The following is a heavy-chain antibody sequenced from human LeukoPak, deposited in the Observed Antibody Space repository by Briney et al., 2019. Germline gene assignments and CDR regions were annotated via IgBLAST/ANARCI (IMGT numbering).Heavy chain of an antibody. J-gene: IGHJ3*02. CDR1: GGSISSSPYY. CDR2: IYYSGTT. CDR3: ARLPGANWESVDAFDI. V-gene: IGHV4-39*01. D-gene: IGHD7-27*01. Sequence: TSETLSLTCTVSGGSISSSPYYWGWIRQPPGKGLEWIGTIYYSGTTYYNPSLKSRVTISVETSKNQFSLKLSSVTAADTAGYYCARLPGANWESVDAFDIWGQGTMVTVSS.